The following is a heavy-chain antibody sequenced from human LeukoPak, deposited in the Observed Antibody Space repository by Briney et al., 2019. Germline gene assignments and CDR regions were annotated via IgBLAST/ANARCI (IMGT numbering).Heavy chain of an antibody. CDR2: IKQDGSEK. CDR3: PRGDQLRSDYYYYYMDV. V-gene: IGHV3-7*01. CDR1: GFTFSSYW. D-gene: IGHD2-2*01. Sequence: GGSLRLSCAASGFTFSSYWMNWVRQAPGKGLEWVANIKQDGSEKYYVDSVKGRFTISRDNAKNSLYLQMNSLRAEDTAVYYCPRGDQLRSDYYYYYMDVWGKGTTVTVSS. J-gene: IGHJ6*03.